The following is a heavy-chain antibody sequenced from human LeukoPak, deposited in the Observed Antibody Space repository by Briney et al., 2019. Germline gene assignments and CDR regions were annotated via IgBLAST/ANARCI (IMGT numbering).Heavy chain of an antibody. V-gene: IGHV1-2*02. CDR3: ARVERFGATVDY. CDR2: IDPNSGGT. Sequence: SSVKVSCKASGYTFTGYYMHWVRQAPGQGLEWMGWIDPNSGGTNYAQKFQGRVTMTRDKSISTAYMELSRLRSDDTAVYYCARVERFGATVDYWGQGTLVTVSS. D-gene: IGHD1-26*01. J-gene: IGHJ4*02. CDR1: GYTFTGYY.